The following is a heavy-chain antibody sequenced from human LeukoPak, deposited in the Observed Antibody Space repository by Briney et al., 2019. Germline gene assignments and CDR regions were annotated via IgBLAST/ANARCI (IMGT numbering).Heavy chain of an antibody. J-gene: IGHJ4*02. CDR2: IWYDGSKK. CDR3: ARRDGDNDRGFDY. CDR1: GFTFRGYG. Sequence: GGSLRLSCAASGFTFRGYGMHWVRQAPGKGLEWVAVIWYDGSKKYYADSVKGRFTIYRDNSKNTLYLQMNSLRAEDTAVYYCARRDGDNDRGFDYWGQGTLVTVSS. D-gene: IGHD1-1*01. V-gene: IGHV3-33*01.